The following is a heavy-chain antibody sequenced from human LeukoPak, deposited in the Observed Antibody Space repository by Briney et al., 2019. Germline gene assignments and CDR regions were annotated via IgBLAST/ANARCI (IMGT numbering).Heavy chain of an antibody. V-gene: IGHV4-61*02. D-gene: IGHD2-8*01. CDR3: ARDGEYCTYGVCYRNLFDY. J-gene: IGHJ4*02. Sequence: PSETLSHTCTVSGGSISSGSYYWSWIRQPAGKGLEWIVRIYTSGSTNYNPSLKSRVTISVDTSKKKFSLKLSSVTAADTAVYYCARDGEYCTYGVCYRNLFDYWGQGTLVSVSS. CDR2: IYTSGST. CDR1: GGSISSGSYY.